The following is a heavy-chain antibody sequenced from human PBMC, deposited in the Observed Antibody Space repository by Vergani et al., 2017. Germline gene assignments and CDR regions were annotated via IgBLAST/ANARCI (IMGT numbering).Heavy chain of an antibody. J-gene: IGHJ6*02. V-gene: IGHV1-69*18. D-gene: IGHD2-2*01. CDR2: IIPIFGTA. Sequence: QVQLVQSGAEVKKPGSSVKVSCKASGGTFSSYAISWVRQAPGQGLEWMGRIIPIFGTANYAQKLQGRVTITADESTSTAYMELSSLRSEDTAVYYCARTDCSSTSCYSRFSPLKGNYYYYGMDVWGQGTTVTVSS. CDR1: GGTFSSYA. CDR3: ARTDCSSTSCYSRFSPLKGNYYYYGMDV.